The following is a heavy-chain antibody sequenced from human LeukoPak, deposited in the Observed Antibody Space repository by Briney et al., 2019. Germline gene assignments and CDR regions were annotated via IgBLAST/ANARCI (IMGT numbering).Heavy chain of an antibody. CDR1: GGSFSGYY. J-gene: IGHJ4*02. D-gene: IGHD6-13*01. CDR2: INHSGST. V-gene: IGHV4-34*01. Sequence: PSETLSLTCAVYGGSFSGYYWSWIRQPPGKGLEWIGEINHSGSTNYNPSLKSRVTISVDTSKNQLSLKLSSVTAADTAVYYWARIVRWYDYWGQGTLVTVSS. CDR3: ARIVRWYDY.